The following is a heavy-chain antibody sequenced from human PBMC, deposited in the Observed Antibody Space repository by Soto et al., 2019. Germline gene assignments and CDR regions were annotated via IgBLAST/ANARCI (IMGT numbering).Heavy chain of an antibody. CDR3: ARGRPNPTGSSGWRVCAFDY. Sequence: EVQLVESGGGLVKPGGSLRLSCAASGFTFSSYSMNWVRQAPGKGLEWVSSISSSSSYIYYADSVKGRFTISRDNAKNSLYLQMNSLRAEDTAVYYCARGRPNPTGSSGWRVCAFDYWGQGTLVTVSS. V-gene: IGHV3-21*01. CDR1: GFTFSSYS. J-gene: IGHJ4*02. CDR2: ISSSSSYI. D-gene: IGHD6-19*01.